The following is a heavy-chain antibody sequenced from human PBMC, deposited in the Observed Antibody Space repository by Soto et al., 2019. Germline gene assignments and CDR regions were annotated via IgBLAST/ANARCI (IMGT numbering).Heavy chain of an antibody. V-gene: IGHV3-48*02. D-gene: IGHD6-19*01. CDR1: GFSFSTYN. CDR3: AGAIAVGSTSLDY. J-gene: IGHJ4*02. Sequence: PGGSLRLSCAASGFSFSTYNMNWVRQAPGRGLEWVSYISSRSSTIYYADSVKGRFTISRDNAKNSLYLQMDSLRDEDTAVYFCAGAIAVGSTSLDYWGLGTRVTVSS. CDR2: ISSRSSTI.